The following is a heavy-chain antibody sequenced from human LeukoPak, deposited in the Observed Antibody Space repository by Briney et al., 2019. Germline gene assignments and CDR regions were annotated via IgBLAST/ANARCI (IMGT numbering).Heavy chain of an antibody. V-gene: IGHV3-30*03. CDR3: ARERGREDCSGGSCPLDAFDI. CDR2: ISYDGSNK. J-gene: IGHJ3*02. Sequence: GGSLRLSCAASGFTFSSYGMHWVRQAPGKGLEWVAVISYDGSNKYYADSVKGRFTISRDNSKNTLYLQMNSLRAEDTAVYYCARERGREDCSGGSCPLDAFDIWGQGTMVTVSS. CDR1: GFTFSSYG. D-gene: IGHD2-15*01.